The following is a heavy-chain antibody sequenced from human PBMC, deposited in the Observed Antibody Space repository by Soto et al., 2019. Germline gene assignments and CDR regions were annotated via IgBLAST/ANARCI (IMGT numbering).Heavy chain of an antibody. CDR2: IKGDESTT. D-gene: IGHD3-16*01. V-gene: IGHV3-74*01. Sequence: EVQLVESGGGLVQPGGSLRLSCAASGFTFSTYWMHWVRQAPGEGLVWFSRIKGDESTTNYADSVKGRFTVSRDNARNTIYLQINSLRPEDTAIYYCARGGLYAYYQDNWGQGTLVTVSS. J-gene: IGHJ4*02. CDR3: ARGGLYAYYQDN. CDR1: GFTFSTYW.